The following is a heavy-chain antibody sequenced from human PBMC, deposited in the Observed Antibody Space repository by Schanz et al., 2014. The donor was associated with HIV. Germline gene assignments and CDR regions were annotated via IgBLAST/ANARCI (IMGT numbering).Heavy chain of an antibody. CDR1: GYTLTGYY. V-gene: IGHV1-2*02. D-gene: IGHD3-9*01. CDR2: INPNGGGT. J-gene: IGHJ4*02. CDR3: ARGVDILTAFDY. Sequence: QVQLVQSGAEVKKPGASVKVSCKASGYTLTGYYMHWVRQAPGQGLEWMGWINPNGGGTNYAQKFQGRVTMTRDTSIRTAYMELYSLTSEDTAVYYCARGVDILTAFDYWDQGTLVVVSS.